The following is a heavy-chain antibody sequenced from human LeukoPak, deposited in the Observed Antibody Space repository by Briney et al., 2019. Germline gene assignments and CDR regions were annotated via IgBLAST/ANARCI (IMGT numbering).Heavy chain of an antibody. CDR2: ISSSGSTI. D-gene: IGHD3-3*01. J-gene: IGHJ5*02. CDR3: ARDLEGANSWFDP. Sequence: GGSLRLSCAASGFTFSSYEMNWVRQAPGKGLEWVSYISSSGSTIYYADSVKGRFTISRDNAKNSLYLQMNSLRAEDTAVYYCARDLEGANSWFDPWGQGTLVTVSS. CDR1: GFTFSSYE. V-gene: IGHV3-48*03.